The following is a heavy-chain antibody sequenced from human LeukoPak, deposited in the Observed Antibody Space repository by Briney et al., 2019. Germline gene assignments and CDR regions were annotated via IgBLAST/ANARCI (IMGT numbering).Heavy chain of an antibody. CDR2: IYTSGST. CDR1: GGSISSYY. J-gene: IGHJ4*02. D-gene: IGHD3-16*01. Sequence: SETLSLTCTVSGGSISSYYWSCIRQRTGKGLEWIGRIYTSGSTNYNPSLKSRVTMSVDTSKNQFSLKLSSVTAADTAVYYCARASVLLSADYWGQGTLVTVSS. V-gene: IGHV4-4*07. CDR3: ARASVLLSADY.